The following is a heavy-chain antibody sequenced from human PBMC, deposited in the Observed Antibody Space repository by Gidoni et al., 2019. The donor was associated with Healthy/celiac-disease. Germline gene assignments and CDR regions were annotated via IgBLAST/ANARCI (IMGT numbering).Heavy chain of an antibody. V-gene: IGHV1-3*01. D-gene: IGHD3-9*01. J-gene: IGHJ4*02. CDR3: ARESVYYDILTGYYIGENFDY. CDR1: GYTFTSYA. Sequence: QVQLVQSGAEGKKPGDSVKVSCKASGYTFTSYAMHWVRQAPGQRLEWMGWINAGNGNTKYSQKFQGRVTITRDTSASTAYMELSSLRSEDTAVYYCARESVYYDILTGYYIGENFDYWGQGTLVTVSS. CDR2: INAGNGNT.